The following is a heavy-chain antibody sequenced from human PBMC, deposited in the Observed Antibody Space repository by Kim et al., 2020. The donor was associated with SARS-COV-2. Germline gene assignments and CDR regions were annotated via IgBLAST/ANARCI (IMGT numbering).Heavy chain of an antibody. J-gene: IGHJ4*02. CDR3: AREGVKTAAGFDY. V-gene: IGHV1-3*01. Sequence: ASVKVSCKASGYTFTSYAMHWVRQAPGQRLEWMGWINAGNGNTKYSQKFQGRVTITRDTSASTAYMELSSLRSEDTAVYYCAREGVKTAAGFDYWGQGTLVTVSS. D-gene: IGHD6-13*01. CDR2: INAGNGNT. CDR1: GYTFTSYA.